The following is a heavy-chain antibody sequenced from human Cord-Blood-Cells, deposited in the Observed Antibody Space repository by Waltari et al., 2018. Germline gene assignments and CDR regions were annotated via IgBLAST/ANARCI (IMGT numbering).Heavy chain of an antibody. D-gene: IGHD6-13*01. V-gene: IGHV1-8*03. CDR3: ARGGYGSSSWYYYYYMDV. CDR1: GYTFTSYD. J-gene: IGHJ6*03. Sequence: QVQLVQSGAEVKKPGASVKVSCKASGYTFTSYDINWVRQATGQGVDWMGWMNPNSGNTGYGQKFQGRVTITRNTSISTAYMELSSLRSEDTAVYYCARGGYGSSSWYYYYYMDVWGKGTTVTVSS. CDR2: MNPNSGNT.